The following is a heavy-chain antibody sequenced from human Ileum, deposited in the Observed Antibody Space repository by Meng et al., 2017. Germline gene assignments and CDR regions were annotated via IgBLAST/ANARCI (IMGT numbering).Heavy chain of an antibody. CDR1: GYTFSSYD. D-gene: IGHD4-17*01. CDR2: MNPNSGNT. V-gene: IGHV1-8*01. J-gene: IGHJ4*02. Sequence: QVQLVQSGGEVKKPGASVKVSCKASGYTFSSYDINWVRQATGQGLEWMGWMNPNSGNTNYAQKFHGRVTMTRNTSINTAYLELSSLISEDTAIYYCAGRRPYGDYPISNYWGQGTLVTVSS. CDR3: AGRRPYGDYPISNY.